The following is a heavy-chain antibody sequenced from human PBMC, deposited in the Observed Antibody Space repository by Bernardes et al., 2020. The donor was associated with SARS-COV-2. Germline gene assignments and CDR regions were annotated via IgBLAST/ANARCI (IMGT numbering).Heavy chain of an antibody. CDR2: ANSNGTYT. J-gene: IGHJ4*02. CDR3: VRQLSFCRPSGCSSMPNVFDS. V-gene: IGHV3-20*04. D-gene: IGHD2-15*01. CDR1: GFTFVETG. Sequence: GRSLSLSCAASGFTFVETGIGWARPAPRNVREWVSSANSNGTYTNYEDSVKDRLNIYTHNPRNSLFLQMNSLTVGDTAFYYCVRQLSFCRPSGCSSMPNVFDSWGRGILVTVSS.